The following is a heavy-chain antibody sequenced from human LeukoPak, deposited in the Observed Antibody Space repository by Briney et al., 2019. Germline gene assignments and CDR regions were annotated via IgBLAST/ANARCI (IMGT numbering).Heavy chain of an antibody. CDR3: ARGRRAAAGTDY. D-gene: IGHD6-13*01. CDR2: MNPNSGNT. V-gene: IGHV1-8*03. CDR1: GYTFTSYD. Sequence: ASVKVSCKASGYTFTSYDINWVRQATGQGLEWMGWMNPNSGNTGHAQKFQGRVTITRNTSISTAYMELSSLRSEDTAVYYCARGRRAAAGTDYWGQGTLVTVSP. J-gene: IGHJ4*02.